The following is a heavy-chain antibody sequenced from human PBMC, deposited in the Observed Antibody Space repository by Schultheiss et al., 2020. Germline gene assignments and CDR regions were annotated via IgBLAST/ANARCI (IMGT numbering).Heavy chain of an antibody. CDR1: GYTLTELS. Sequence: ASVKVSCKVSGYTLTELSMHWVRQAPGKGLEWMGWMNPNSGNTGYAQKFQGRVTITADESTSTAYMELSSLRSEDTAVYFCAKCRRLNPCDYFGYWGLGTLVTVSS. CDR2: MNPNSGNT. V-gene: IGHV1-24*01. D-gene: IGHD6-25*01. CDR3: AKCRRLNPCDYFGY. J-gene: IGHJ4*02.